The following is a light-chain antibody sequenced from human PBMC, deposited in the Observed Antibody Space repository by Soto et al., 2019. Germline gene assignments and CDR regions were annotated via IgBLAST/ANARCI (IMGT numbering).Light chain of an antibody. CDR3: RQEHSYLA. CDR2: ATS. Sequence: AIQMTQSPASLSASVGDRVSITCRASHDIGNDLAWYQQRPGKAPKLLIYATSTLQSGVQSRFSGSGSGTDFTLTISSLQPEDFATYYCRQEHSYLAFGPGTKVNFK. J-gene: IGKJ3*01. CDR1: HDIGND. V-gene: IGKV1-6*01.